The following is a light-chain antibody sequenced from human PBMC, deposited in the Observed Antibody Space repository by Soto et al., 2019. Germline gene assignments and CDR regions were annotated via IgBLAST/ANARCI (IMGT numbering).Light chain of an antibody. CDR2: GAS. CDR3: QQYGSSPYT. Sequence: EIVLTQSPVTLCLSPGERATLSCRASQSVSSGYLAWYQQKPGQAPRLLIYGASSRATGIPDRFSGSGSGTDFTLTISRLEPEDFAVYYCQQYGSSPYTFGQGTKVDIK. J-gene: IGKJ2*01. CDR1: QSVSSGY. V-gene: IGKV3-20*01.